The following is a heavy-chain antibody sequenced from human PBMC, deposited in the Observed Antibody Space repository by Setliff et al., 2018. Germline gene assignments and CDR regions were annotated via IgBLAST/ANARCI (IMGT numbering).Heavy chain of an antibody. V-gene: IGHV3-48*03. CDR1: VFSFSTYE. CDR3: APERVLN. Sequence: QPGGSLRLSCAASVFSFSTYEMNWVRQAPGKGLEWVSYISGSGSTTYYADSVKGRFTISRDNAKNSLFLQMNSLRAEDTAIYYCAPERVLNWGQGTLVTVSS. J-gene: IGHJ4*02. CDR2: ISGSGSTT.